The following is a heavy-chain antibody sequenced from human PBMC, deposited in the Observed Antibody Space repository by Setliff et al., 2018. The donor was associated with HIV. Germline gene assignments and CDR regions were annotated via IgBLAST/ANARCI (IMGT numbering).Heavy chain of an antibody. CDR3: ARGGFGGGTTHFQH. CDR2: IYTSGDT. Sequence: PSETLSLTCTVSGGSISSYYWSWIRQPPGKGLEWIGYIYTSGDTNYNPSLKSRVTISADMSKDQFSLKLSAVTAADTAVYYCARGGFGGGTTHFQHWGRGTLVTVSS. CDR1: GGSISSYY. V-gene: IGHV4-4*08. D-gene: IGHD3-16*01. J-gene: IGHJ1*01.